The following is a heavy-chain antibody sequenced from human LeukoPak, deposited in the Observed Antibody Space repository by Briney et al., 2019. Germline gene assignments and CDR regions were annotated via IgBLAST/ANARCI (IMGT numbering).Heavy chain of an antibody. CDR1: GVSISSGDYY. J-gene: IGHJ6*02. CDR3: ARYFRGGVVTHYYYYYGMDV. V-gene: IGHV4-30-4*01. CDR2: IYYSGST. D-gene: IGHD3-3*01. Sequence: SQTLSLTCTVSGVSISSGDYYWSWIRQPPRKGLEWIGYIYYSGSTYYNPSLKSRGTISVDTSKNQFSLKLSSVTAADTAVYYCARYFRGGVVTHYYYYYGMDVWGQGTTVTVS.